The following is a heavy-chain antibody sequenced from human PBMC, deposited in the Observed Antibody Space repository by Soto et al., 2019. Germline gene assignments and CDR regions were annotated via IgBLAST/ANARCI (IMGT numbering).Heavy chain of an antibody. V-gene: IGHV1-46*03. J-gene: IGHJ6*03. CDR3: ARDLLTMVRGVISLRDYYYYYYMDV. CDR2: INPSGGST. Sequence: QVQLVQSGAEVKKPGASVKVSCKASGYTFTSYYMHWVRQAPGQGLEWMGIINPSGGSTSYAQKLQCRVTMTRDTSTSTVYMELSSLRSEDTAVYYCARDLLTMVRGVISLRDYYYYYYMDVWGKGTTVTVSS. D-gene: IGHD3-10*01. CDR1: GYTFTSYY.